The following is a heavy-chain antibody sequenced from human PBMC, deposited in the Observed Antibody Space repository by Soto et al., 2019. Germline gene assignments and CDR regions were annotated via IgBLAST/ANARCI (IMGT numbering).Heavy chain of an antibody. Sequence: QVPLQESGPGLVKPSQTLSLTCTVSGGSISSGGYYWSWIRQHPGKGLEWIGYIYYSGSTYYNPSLKSRVTISVDTSKNQFSLKLSSVTAADTAVYYCARAARDYGDYGNWFDPWGQGTLVTVSS. CDR3: ARAARDYGDYGNWFDP. V-gene: IGHV4-31*03. CDR1: GGSISSGGYY. D-gene: IGHD4-17*01. J-gene: IGHJ5*02. CDR2: IYYSGST.